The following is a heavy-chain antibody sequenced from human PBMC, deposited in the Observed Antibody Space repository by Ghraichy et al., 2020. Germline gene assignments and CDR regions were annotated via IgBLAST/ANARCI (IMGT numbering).Heavy chain of an antibody. CDR2: IRSKAYGGTT. CDR1: GFTFGDYA. V-gene: IGHV3-49*03. Sequence: GGSLRLSCTASGFTFGDYAMSWFRQAPGKGLEWVGFIRSKAYGGTTEYAASVKGRFTISRDDSKSIAYLQMNSLKTEDTAVYYCTRDLGYYGSGSYYSRTDYWGQGTLVTVS. CDR3: TRDLGYYGSGSYYSRTDY. J-gene: IGHJ4*02. D-gene: IGHD3-10*01.